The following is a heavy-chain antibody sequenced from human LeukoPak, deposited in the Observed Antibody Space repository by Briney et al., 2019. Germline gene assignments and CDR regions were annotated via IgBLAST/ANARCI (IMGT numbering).Heavy chain of an antibody. CDR2: IIPIFGTA. Sequence: SVEVSCKASGGTFSSYAISWVRQAPGQGLEWMGGIIPIFGTANYAQKSQGRVTITADKSTSTAYMELSSLRSEDTAVYYCARDYYSGSYYFDYWGQGTLVTVSS. CDR1: GGTFSSYA. V-gene: IGHV1-69*06. CDR3: ARDYYSGSYYFDY. J-gene: IGHJ4*02. D-gene: IGHD1-26*01.